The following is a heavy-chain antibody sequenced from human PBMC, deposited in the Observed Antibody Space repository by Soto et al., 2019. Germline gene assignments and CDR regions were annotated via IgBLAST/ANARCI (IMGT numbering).Heavy chain of an antibody. CDR1: GFTFSSYA. V-gene: IGHV3-23*01. D-gene: IGHD2-15*01. Sequence: PGGSLRLSCAASGFTFSSYAMNWVRQAPGKGLEWVSAVSGGAGSTYYANSVKGRFTISRDNSKNTLYLQMNSLRAEDTAVYYCAKDQNIVVVPGYAFDIWGQGRRSPS. J-gene: IGHJ3*02. CDR3: AKDQNIVVVPGYAFDI. CDR2: VSGGAGST.